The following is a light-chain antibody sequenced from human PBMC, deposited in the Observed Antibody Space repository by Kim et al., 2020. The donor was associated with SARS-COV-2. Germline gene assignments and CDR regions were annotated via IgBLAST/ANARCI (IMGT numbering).Light chain of an antibody. V-gene: IGKV1-5*03. J-gene: IGKJ3*01. CDR2: KAS. CDR1: QSISSW. CDR3: QHSRT. Sequence: STLSASVGDRVTITCRASQSISSWLAWYQQKPGKAPKLLIYKASSLESGVPSRFSGSGSGTEFTLTISSLQPDDFATYYCQHSRTFGPGTKVDIK.